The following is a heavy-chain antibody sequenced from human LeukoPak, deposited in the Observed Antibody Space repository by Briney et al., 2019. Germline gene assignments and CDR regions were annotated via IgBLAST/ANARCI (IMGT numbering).Heavy chain of an antibody. CDR3: AGGYYEYFQH. CDR2: ISYDGSNK. Sequence: PGGSLRLSCAASGFTFSSYGMHWVRQAPGKGLEWVAVISYDGSNKYYADSVKGRFTISRDNSKNTLYLQMNSLRAEDTAVYYCAGGYYEYFQHWGQGTLVTVSS. CDR1: GFTFSSYG. V-gene: IGHV3-30*03. D-gene: IGHD3-22*01. J-gene: IGHJ1*01.